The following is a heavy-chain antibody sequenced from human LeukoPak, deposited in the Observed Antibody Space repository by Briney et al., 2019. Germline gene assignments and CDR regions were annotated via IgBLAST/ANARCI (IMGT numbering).Heavy chain of an antibody. CDR3: ARSSGTNSGGWFDP. CDR2: IYHSGST. CDR1: GYSISSGYY. J-gene: IGHJ5*02. D-gene: IGHD1-26*01. V-gene: IGHV4-38-2*02. Sequence: SETLSLTCTVSGYSISSGYYWGWIRQPPGKGLEWIGSIYHSGSTYYNPSLKSRVTISVDTSKNQFSLKLSSVTAADTAVYYCARSSGTNSGGWFDPWGREPWSPSPQ.